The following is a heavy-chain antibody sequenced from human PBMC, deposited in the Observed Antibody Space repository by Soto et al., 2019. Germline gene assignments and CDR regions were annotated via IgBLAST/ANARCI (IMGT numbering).Heavy chain of an antibody. D-gene: IGHD3-10*01. CDR2: IYHSGST. Sequence: QVQLQESGPGLVKPSGTLSLTCAVSGGSISSSNWWSWVRQPPGKGLEWIGEIYHSGSTNYNLSLKSRVTISVDKSKNQFSLKLSSVTAADTAVYYCARERAFGESSPGYYYYGMDVWGQGTTVTVSS. CDR3: ARERAFGESSPGYYYYGMDV. J-gene: IGHJ6*02. CDR1: GGSISSSNW. V-gene: IGHV4-4*02.